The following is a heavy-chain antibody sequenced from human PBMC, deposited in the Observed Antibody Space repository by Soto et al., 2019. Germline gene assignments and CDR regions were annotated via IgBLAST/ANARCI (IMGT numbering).Heavy chain of an antibody. D-gene: IGHD3-16*01. V-gene: IGHV1-3*01. J-gene: IGHJ4*02. Sequence: AASVKVSCKSSGFTFTSYAIHWLRQAPGQRPQWMGWINGGSGNTKYSQDFQGRVTFTRDTFATTAYLELSSLRSEDTAVYYCARVPPWGNSAVASYIQHYDSWGQGTPVT. CDR1: GFTFTSYA. CDR3: ARVPPWGNSAVASYIQHYDS. CDR2: INGGSGNT.